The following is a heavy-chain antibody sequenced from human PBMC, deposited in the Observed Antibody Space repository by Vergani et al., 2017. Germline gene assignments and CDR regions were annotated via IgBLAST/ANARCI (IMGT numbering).Heavy chain of an antibody. Sequence: EVQLVESGGGLVQPGGSLRVSCAASGFTFSSYSMKWVRQAPGKGLEWVSYISNSGSTIYYADSVKGRFTISRDNAKNSLYLQLNNLRAEDTAMYYCARDLFYGDYANFEYWGQGTLVTVSS. CDR2: ISNSGSTI. J-gene: IGHJ4*02. CDR1: GFTFSSYS. V-gene: IGHV3-48*01. D-gene: IGHD4-17*01. CDR3: ARDLFYGDYANFEY.